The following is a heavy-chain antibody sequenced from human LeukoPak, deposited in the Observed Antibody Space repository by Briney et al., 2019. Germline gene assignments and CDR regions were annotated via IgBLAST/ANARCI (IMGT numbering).Heavy chain of an antibody. CDR1: GGSISSGGYY. CDR3: ARDHHVTTYYYGMDV. CDR2: IYYSGCT. J-gene: IGHJ6*02. Sequence: PSQTLSLTCTVSGGSISSGGYYWSWIRQHPGKGLEWIGYIYYSGCTYYNPSLKSRVTISVDTSKNQFSLKLSSVTAADTAVYYCARDHHVTTYYYGMDVWGQGTTVTVSS. D-gene: IGHD4-17*01. V-gene: IGHV4-31*03.